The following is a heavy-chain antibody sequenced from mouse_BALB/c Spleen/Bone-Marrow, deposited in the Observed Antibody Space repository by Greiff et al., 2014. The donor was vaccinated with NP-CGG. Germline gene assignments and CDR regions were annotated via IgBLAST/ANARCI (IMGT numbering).Heavy chain of an antibody. D-gene: IGHD1-2*01. V-gene: IGHV5-17*02. Sequence: EVQRVESGGGLVQPGGSRKLSCAASGFTFSSFGMHWVRQAPEKGLEWVAYISGGSSIIYYADTVKGRFTISRDNPKNTLFLQMTSLRSEDTAIYYCARKDYFGYAAMDYWGQGTSVTASS. CDR3: ARKDYFGYAAMDY. CDR2: ISGGSSII. J-gene: IGHJ4*01. CDR1: GFTFSSFG.